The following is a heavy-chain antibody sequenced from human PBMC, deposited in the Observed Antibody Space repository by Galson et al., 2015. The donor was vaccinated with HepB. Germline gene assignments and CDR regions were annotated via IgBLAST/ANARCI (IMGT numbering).Heavy chain of an antibody. CDR2: ISYDGST. CDR3: ARDLGAYPDL. V-gene: IGHV4-59*01. J-gene: IGHJ5*02. CDR1: RGSISTYF. Sequence: ETLSLTCTISRGSISTYFWSWIRQFPGKGLEYIGYISYDGSTNYNPSLKSRVTISLATSKNQFSLSLSSVTTADTAVYYCARDLGAYPDLWGQGALVTVSS.